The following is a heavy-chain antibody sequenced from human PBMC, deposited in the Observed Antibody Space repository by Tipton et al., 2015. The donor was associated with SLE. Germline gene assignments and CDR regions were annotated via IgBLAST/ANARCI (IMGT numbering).Heavy chain of an antibody. D-gene: IGHD4-23*01. J-gene: IGHJ3*01. CDR2: INHSGST. Sequence: TLSLTCAVYGGSFSGYYWSWIRQPPGKGLEWIGEINHSGSTNYNPSLKSRVTISVDTSKNQFSLKLSSVTAADTAVYYCAGDPGLYYGVNSGAFDFWRQGTMFTVSS. V-gene: IGHV4-34*01. CDR3: AGDPGLYYGVNSGAFDF. CDR1: GGSFSGYY.